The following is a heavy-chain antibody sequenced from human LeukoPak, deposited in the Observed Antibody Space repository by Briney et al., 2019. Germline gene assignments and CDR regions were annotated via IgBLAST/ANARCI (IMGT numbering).Heavy chain of an antibody. CDR3: TKGMTALTHFDY. CDR1: GFTFNKYW. D-gene: IGHD4-17*01. CDR2: VKGDGGGT. V-gene: IGHV3-23*01. J-gene: IGHJ4*02. Sequence: SGGSLRLSCAASGFTFNKYWLTWVRQAPGKGLEWVSTVKGDGGGTYFADSVKGRFAISRDNSKNTLYLQMSSLRADDTAVYYCTKGMTALTHFDYWGQGTLVTVSS.